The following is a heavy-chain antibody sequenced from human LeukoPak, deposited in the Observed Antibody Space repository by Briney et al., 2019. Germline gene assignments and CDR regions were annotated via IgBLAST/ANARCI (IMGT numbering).Heavy chain of an antibody. J-gene: IGHJ6*02. CDR2: IYDSGST. CDR3: ARAGYNFYAMDV. V-gene: IGHV4-59*01. Sequence: PSETLSLTCTVPGGSIRSYYWSWIRQPPAKGLEWIGYIYDSGSTNYNPSLKSRVTMSVDTSKNQFSLKLSSVAAADTAVYYCARAGYNFYAMDVWGQGTTVTVSS. CDR1: GGSIRSYY. D-gene: IGHD2-2*02.